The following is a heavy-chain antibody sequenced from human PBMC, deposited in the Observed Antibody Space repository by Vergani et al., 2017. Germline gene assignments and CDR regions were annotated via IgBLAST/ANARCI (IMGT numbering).Heavy chain of an antibody. Sequence: VQLVESGGGVVQPGRSLRLSCAASGFTFSSYGMHWVRQAPGKGLEWVAVIWYDGSNKYYADSVKGRFTISRDNSKNTLYLQMNSLRAEDTAVYYCARDGEGSGYASYYYGMDVWGQGP. D-gene: IGHD5-12*01. CDR3: ARDGEGSGYASYYYGMDV. CDR1: GFTFSSYG. V-gene: IGHV3-33*01. J-gene: IGHJ6*02. CDR2: IWYDGSNK.